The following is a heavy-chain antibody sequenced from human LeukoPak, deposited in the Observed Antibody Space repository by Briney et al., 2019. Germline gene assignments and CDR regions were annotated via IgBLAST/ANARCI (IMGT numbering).Heavy chain of an antibody. J-gene: IGHJ4*02. CDR1: GYTFTSYG. D-gene: IGHD2-15*01. Sequence: ASVKVSCKASGYTFTSYGISWVRQAPGQGLEWMGWISAYNGNTNYAQKLQGRVTMTTDTSTSTAYMELRSLRSDDTAVYYCASPSRIAKILGYCSGGSCYFDYWGQGTLVTVSS. V-gene: IGHV1-18*01. CDR3: ASPSRIAKILGYCSGGSCYFDY. CDR2: ISAYNGNT.